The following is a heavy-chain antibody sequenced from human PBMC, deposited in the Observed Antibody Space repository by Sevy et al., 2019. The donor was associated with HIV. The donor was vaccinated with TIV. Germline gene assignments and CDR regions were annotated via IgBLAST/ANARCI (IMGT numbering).Heavy chain of an antibody. D-gene: IGHD3-22*01. V-gene: IGHV1-24*01. J-gene: IGHJ4*02. CDR2: FDPEDAKT. CDR3: ATTKDYYDNSGDPFDY. Sequence: ASVKVSCKVSGSTLTRLSMHWVRQAPGKGLEWMASFDPEDAKTVYAQKFQGRVTMTEDTSTDTAYMGLSSLRSEDTAVYYCATTKDYYDNSGDPFDYWGQGTLVTVSS. CDR1: GSTLTRLS.